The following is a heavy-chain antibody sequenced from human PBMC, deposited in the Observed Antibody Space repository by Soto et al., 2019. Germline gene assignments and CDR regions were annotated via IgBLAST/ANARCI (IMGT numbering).Heavy chain of an antibody. CDR2: MNPATGNT. J-gene: IGHJ4*02. CDR3: ARGGDTSTWYDLDY. V-gene: IGHV1-8*01. CDR1: RYTFTSFD. Sequence: ASVKVSCKASRYTFTSFDINWVRQAPGQGLERMGWMNPATGNTGYAQKFQGRVTMTRNTSINTAYMELSSLRSEDTAVYFCARGGDTSTWYDLDYWGQGALVTVSS. D-gene: IGHD6-13*01.